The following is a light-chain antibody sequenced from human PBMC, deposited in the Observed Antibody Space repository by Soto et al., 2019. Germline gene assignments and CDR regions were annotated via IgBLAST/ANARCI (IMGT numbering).Light chain of an antibody. CDR3: QQRSNWPPLT. CDR2: DAS. Sequence: EIVLTQSPATLSLSPGERATLSCRASQSVSSYLAWYKQKPGQAPRLLIYDASNRATGIPARFSGSGSGTDSTLTISSLEPEDFAVYYCQQRSNWPPLTFGGGTKVEIK. V-gene: IGKV3-11*01. CDR1: QSVSSY. J-gene: IGKJ4*01.